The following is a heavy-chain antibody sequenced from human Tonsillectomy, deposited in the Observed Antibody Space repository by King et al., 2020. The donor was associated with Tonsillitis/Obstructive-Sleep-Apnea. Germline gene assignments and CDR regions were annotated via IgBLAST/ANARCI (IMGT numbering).Heavy chain of an antibody. CDR3: AKVVYYSGAHKFDP. CDR1: GFPFSAYA. J-gene: IGHJ5*02. Sequence: VQLVEAGGSLVQPGGSLRLYCAASGFPFSAYAMIWVRQAPGKGLQCGSIISNSGAYTYYADSVKDRLTISRSHYRNVVYLQMASLSPDDTAVYYCAKVVYYSGAHKFDPWGQGTLVTVSS. D-gene: IGHD2-15*01. V-gene: IGHV3-23*04. CDR2: ISNSGAYT.